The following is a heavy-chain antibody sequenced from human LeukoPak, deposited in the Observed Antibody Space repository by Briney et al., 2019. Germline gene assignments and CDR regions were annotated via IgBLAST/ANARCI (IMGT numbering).Heavy chain of an antibody. Sequence: ASVKVSCKASGYTFTSYYMHWVRQAPGQGLEWMGIINPSGGSTSYAQKFQGRVTMTRDTSTSTVYMELSSLRSEDTAVYYCAGDSPGRYCSSTSCYSYYGMDVWGKGTTVTVSS. D-gene: IGHD2-2*02. CDR3: AGDSPGRYCSSTSCYSYYGMDV. CDR1: GYTFTSYY. CDR2: INPSGGST. J-gene: IGHJ6*04. V-gene: IGHV1-46*01.